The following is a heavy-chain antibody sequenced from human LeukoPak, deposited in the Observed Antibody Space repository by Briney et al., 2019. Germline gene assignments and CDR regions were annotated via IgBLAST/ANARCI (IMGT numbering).Heavy chain of an antibody. D-gene: IGHD3-9*01. J-gene: IGHJ4*02. Sequence: GESLQISCQGSGYSFTTYWIGWVRQMPGKGLEWMGIIYPGDSDTKYSPSFQGQVTISADKSISTAYLHWSSLKASDTAMYYCARQDYLFLTGFDYWGQGTLVTVSS. CDR1: GYSFTTYW. CDR3: ARQDYLFLTGFDY. V-gene: IGHV5-51*01. CDR2: IYPGDSDT.